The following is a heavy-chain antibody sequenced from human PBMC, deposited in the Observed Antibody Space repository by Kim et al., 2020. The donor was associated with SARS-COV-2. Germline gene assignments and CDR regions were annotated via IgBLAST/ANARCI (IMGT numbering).Heavy chain of an antibody. D-gene: IGHD1-26*01. Sequence: SADSGKGRFTVSRDNSKNTLYLQMNSLRVEDMAVYYCARGRGSYNYYFDYWGRGTLVTVSS. CDR3: ARGRGSYNYYFDY. V-gene: IGHV3-33*01. J-gene: IGHJ4*02.